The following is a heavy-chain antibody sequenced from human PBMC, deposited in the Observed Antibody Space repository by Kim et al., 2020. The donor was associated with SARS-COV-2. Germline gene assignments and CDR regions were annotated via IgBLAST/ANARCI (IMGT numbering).Heavy chain of an antibody. Sequence: LQGRVTITADESTSTAYMELSSLRSEDTAVYYCARAGTYYYGSGRDALDIWGQGTMVTVSS. V-gene: IGHV1-69*01. J-gene: IGHJ3*02. CDR3: ARAGTYYYGSGRDALDI. D-gene: IGHD3-10*01.